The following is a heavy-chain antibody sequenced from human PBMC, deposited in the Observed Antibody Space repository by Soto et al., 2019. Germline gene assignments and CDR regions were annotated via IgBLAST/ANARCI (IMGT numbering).Heavy chain of an antibody. Sequence: ASVKVSCKASGYTFTSYYMHWVRQAPGQGLEWMGWINPNSGGTNYAQKFQGWVTMTRDTSISTAYMELSRLRSDDTAVYYCARTVRGAVYGMDVWGQGTTVTVSS. D-gene: IGHD3-10*01. J-gene: IGHJ6*02. V-gene: IGHV1-2*04. CDR2: INPNSGGT. CDR1: GYTFTSYY. CDR3: ARTVRGAVYGMDV.